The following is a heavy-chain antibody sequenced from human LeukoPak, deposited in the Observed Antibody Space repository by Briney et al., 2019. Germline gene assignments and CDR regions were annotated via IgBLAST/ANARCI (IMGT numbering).Heavy chain of an antibody. V-gene: IGHV4-34*01. CDR1: GGSFSGYY. CDR3: ARVMVRGVSRRRYFDY. Sequence: PSETLSLTCAVYGGSFSGYYWSWIRQPPGKGLEWIGEINHSGSTNYNPSLKSRVTISVDTSKNQFSLKLSSVTAADTAVYYCARVMVRGVSRRRYFDYWGQGTLVTVSS. J-gene: IGHJ4*02. CDR2: INHSGST. D-gene: IGHD3-10*01.